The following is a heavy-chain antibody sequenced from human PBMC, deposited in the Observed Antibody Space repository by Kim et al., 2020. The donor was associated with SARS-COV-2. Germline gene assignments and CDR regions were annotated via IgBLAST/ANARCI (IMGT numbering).Heavy chain of an antibody. CDR3: ARRRVVVTAQPFDY. V-gene: IGHV4-39*01. J-gene: IGHJ4*02. CDR1: GGSISSSSYY. CDR2: IYYSGST. Sequence: SETLSLTCTVSGGSISSSSYYWGWIRQPPGKGLEWIGSIYYSGSTYYNPSLKSRVTISVDTSKNQISLKLSSVTAADTAVSYCARRRVVVTAQPFDYWGQGTLVTVSS. D-gene: IGHD2-21*02.